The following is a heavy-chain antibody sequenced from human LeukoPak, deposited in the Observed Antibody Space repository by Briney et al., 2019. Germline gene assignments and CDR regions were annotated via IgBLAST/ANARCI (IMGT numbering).Heavy chain of an antibody. Sequence: SETLSLTCTVSGGSISSSYWSWIRQPPGKGLEWIGYIYYSGSPNYNPSLKSRVTISMDTSKNQLSLQLSSVTAADTAVYYCARAPSLYYGLDVWGQGTTVTVSS. CDR2: IYYSGSP. CDR3: ARAPSLYYGLDV. V-gene: IGHV4-59*08. CDR1: GGSISSSY. J-gene: IGHJ6*02.